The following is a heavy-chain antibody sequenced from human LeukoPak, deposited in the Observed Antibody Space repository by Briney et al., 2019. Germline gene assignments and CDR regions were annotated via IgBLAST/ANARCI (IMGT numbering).Heavy chain of an antibody. CDR2: IYSGGST. J-gene: IGHJ4*02. CDR1: GFTVSNNY. Sequence: PGGSLRLSCAASGFTVSNNYMSWVRQAPGKGLEWVSIIYSGGSTYYADSVKGRFTISRDNSKNTLYLQVNSLRAEDTAVYYCARDLYHPQQKLRSGYWGQGTLVTVSS. D-gene: IGHD1-14*01. V-gene: IGHV3-53*01. CDR3: ARDLYHPQQKLRSGY.